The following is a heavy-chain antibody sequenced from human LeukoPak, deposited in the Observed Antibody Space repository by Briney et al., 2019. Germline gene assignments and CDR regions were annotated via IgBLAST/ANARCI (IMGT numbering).Heavy chain of an antibody. CDR2: ISYDGSNK. V-gene: IGHV3-30-3*01. CDR3: ARVYYDSSGYPDY. CDR1: GFTFSSYA. J-gene: IGHJ4*02. Sequence: GGSLRLSCAASGFTFSSYAMHWVRQAPGKGLEWVAVISYDGSNKYYADSVKGRFTISRDNSKNTLYLQMNSLRAEDTAVYYCARVYYDSSGYPDYWGQGTLVTVSS. D-gene: IGHD3-22*01.